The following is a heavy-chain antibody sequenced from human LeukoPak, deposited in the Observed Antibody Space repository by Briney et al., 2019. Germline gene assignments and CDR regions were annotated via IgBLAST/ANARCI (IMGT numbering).Heavy chain of an antibody. J-gene: IGHJ4*02. CDR2: IYTSGST. CDR3: ARGVRAAGTEADY. CDR1: GGSIGSYY. Sequence: SETLSLTCTVSGGSIGSYYWSWIRQPAGKGLEWIGRIYTSGSTNYNPFLKSRVTMSVDTSKNQFSLKLSSVTAADTAVYYCARGVRAAGTEADYWGQGTLVTVSS. D-gene: IGHD6-13*01. V-gene: IGHV4-4*07.